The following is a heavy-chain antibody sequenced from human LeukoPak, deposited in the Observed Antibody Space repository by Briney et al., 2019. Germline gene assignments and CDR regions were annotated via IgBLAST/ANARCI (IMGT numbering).Heavy chain of an antibody. D-gene: IGHD6-19*01. V-gene: IGHV3-23*01. CDR2: IFPSGGEI. J-gene: IGHJ5*02. Sequence: GGSLRLSCAASGFTFSTFAMIWVRQPPGKGLEWVSSIFPSGGEIHYADSVTGRFTISRDNSKSTLSLQMNSLRAEDTAIYYCARDGSEWLVRPWFDPWGQGTLVTVSS. CDR3: ARDGSEWLVRPWFDP. CDR1: GFTFSTFA.